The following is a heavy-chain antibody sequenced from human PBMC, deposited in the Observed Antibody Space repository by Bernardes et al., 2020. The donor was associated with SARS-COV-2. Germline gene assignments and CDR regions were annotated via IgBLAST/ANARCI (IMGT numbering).Heavy chain of an antibody. CDR1: GYTFTGYY. CDR2: INPNSGGT. Sequence: ASVKVSCKASGYTFTGYYMHWVRQAPGQGLEWMGWINPNSGGTNYAQKFQGRVTMTRDTSISTAYMELSRLRSDDTAVYYCAREGWIFHTIPTQFDYWGQGTLVTVSS. V-gene: IGHV1-2*02. D-gene: IGHD2-2*03. CDR3: AREGWIFHTIPTQFDY. J-gene: IGHJ4*02.